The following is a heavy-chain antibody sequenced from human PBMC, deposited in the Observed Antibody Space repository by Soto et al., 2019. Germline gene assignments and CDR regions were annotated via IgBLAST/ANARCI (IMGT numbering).Heavy chain of an antibody. V-gene: IGHV3-21*01. D-gene: IGHD5-12*01. J-gene: IGHJ5*02. CDR1: GFTFSSYS. CDR2: ISSSSSYI. CDR3: ARDSLVEYSGYDYWFDP. Sequence: GGSLRLSCAASGFTFSSYSMNWVRQAPGKGLEWVSSISSSSSYIYYADSVKGRFTISRDNAKNSLYLQMNSLRAEDTAVYYCARDSLVEYSGYDYWFDPWGQGTLVTVSS.